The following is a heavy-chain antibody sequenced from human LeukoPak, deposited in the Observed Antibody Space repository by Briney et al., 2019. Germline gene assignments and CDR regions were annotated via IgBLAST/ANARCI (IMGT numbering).Heavy chain of an antibody. CDR3: ARRCYYDSSGYYYPNDFDI. CDR1: GYSFTSYW. Sequence: GESLKMSCKGSGYSFTSYWIGWVRQMPGEGLEWMGIIYPGDSDTRYSPSFQGQVNISPDKSISTAYLQRSSLKASDTAMYYCARRCYYDSSGYYYPNDFDIWGQGTMVTVSS. V-gene: IGHV5-51*01. D-gene: IGHD3-22*01. J-gene: IGHJ3*02. CDR2: IYPGDSDT.